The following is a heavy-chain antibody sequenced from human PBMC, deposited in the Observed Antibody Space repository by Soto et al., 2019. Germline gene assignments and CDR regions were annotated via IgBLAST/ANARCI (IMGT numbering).Heavy chain of an antibody. Sequence: PGGSLRLSCTASGTIFSNTWINWVRQAPGKGLEWVAVIWYDGSNKYYADSVKGRFTISKDNSNNTLYLGMNSLRAEDTAVYYCARDLVQLGGLGYYGMDVWGQGTTVTVSS. V-gene: IGHV3-33*08. CDR3: ARDLVQLGGLGYYGMDV. CDR1: GTIFSNTW. J-gene: IGHJ6*02. CDR2: IWYDGSNK. D-gene: IGHD6-6*01.